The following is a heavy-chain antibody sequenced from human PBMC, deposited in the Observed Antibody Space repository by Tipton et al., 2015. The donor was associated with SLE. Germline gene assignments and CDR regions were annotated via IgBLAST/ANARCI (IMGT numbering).Heavy chain of an antibody. D-gene: IGHD3-3*01. J-gene: IGHJ4*02. V-gene: IGHV3-48*01. CDR1: GFTFSSYS. Sequence: SLRLSCAASGFTFSSYSMNWVRQAPGKGLEWVSYISSSSSTIYYADSVKGRFTISRDNSKNTLYLQMNGLRAEDTAVYYCARDVLPFGVGGAPGYWGQGTLVTVSS. CDR3: ARDVLPFGVGGAPGY. CDR2: ISSSSSTI.